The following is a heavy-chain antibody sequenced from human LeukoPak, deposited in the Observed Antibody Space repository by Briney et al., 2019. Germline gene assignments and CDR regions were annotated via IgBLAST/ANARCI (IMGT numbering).Heavy chain of an antibody. J-gene: IGHJ4*02. D-gene: IGHD3-16*01. CDR2: ISWNSGSI. CDR1: GFTFDDYA. V-gene: IGHV3-9*01. Sequence: GGSLRLSCAASGFTFDDYAMHWVRQAPGKGLEWVSGISWNSGSIGYADSVKGRFTISRDNAKNSLYLQMNSLRAEDTAVYYCAREGIPGGNDYWGQGTLVTVSS. CDR3: AREGIPGGNDY.